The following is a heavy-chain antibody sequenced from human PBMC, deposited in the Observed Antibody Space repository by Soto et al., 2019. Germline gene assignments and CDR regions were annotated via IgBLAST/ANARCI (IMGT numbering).Heavy chain of an antibody. J-gene: IGHJ4*02. CDR3: AKGGVARLRCDY. Sequence: QVQLVESGGGVVQPGRSLRLSCAASGFTFSSYGMHWVRQAPGKGLEWVAVISYDGSNKYYADSVKGRFTISRDNSKNTLYLQMNSLRAEDTAVYYCAKGGVARLRCDYWGQGTLVTVSS. V-gene: IGHV3-30*18. D-gene: IGHD4-17*01. CDR1: GFTFSSYG. CDR2: ISYDGSNK.